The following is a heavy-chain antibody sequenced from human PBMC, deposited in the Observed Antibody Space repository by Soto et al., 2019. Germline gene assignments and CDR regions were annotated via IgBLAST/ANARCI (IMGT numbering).Heavy chain of an antibody. J-gene: IGHJ5*02. CDR3: ARGGGYYDSSGYYWFGT. V-gene: IGHV4-34*01. CDR1: GGSFSGYY. D-gene: IGHD3-22*01. Sequence: PSETLSLTCAVYGGSFSGYYWSWIRQPPGKGLEWIGEINHSGSTNYNPSLKSRVTISVDTSKNQFSLKLSSVTAADTAVYYCARGGGYYDSSGYYWFGTWGQGTLVTVSS. CDR2: INHSGST.